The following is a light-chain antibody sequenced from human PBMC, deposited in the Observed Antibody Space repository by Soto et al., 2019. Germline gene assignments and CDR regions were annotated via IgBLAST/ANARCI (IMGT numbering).Light chain of an antibody. CDR3: QQYNNWLTT. J-gene: IGKJ5*01. V-gene: IGKV3-15*01. CDR2: GAS. CDR1: QSVRSN. Sequence: VMTQSPGTLSVSPGDRATLSCRASQSVRSNLAWYQQKPGQAPRLLIYGASTRATGIPARFSGSGSGTEFTLIISSLQSEDFAVYYCQQYNNWLTTFGQGTRLDIK.